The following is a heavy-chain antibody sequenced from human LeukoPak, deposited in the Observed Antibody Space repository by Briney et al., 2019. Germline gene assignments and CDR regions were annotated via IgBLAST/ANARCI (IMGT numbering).Heavy chain of an antibody. J-gene: IGHJ4*02. CDR1: GYTFTSYD. V-gene: IGHV1-8*01. D-gene: IGHD7-27*01. CDR2: MSPNSGDT. Sequence: GASVKVSCKASGYTFTSYDFNWVRQATGQRPEWMGWMSPNSGDTDYAQKFQDRVTMTRNTSMSTAYMELSSLRSDDTAVYYCARGPPNWGYDYWGPGTLVTVSS. CDR3: ARGPPNWGYDY.